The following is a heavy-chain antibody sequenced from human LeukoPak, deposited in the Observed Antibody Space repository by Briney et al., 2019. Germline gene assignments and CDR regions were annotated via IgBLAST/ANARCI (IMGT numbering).Heavy chain of an antibody. CDR2: ISAYNGNT. J-gene: IGHJ4*02. Sequence: ASVKVSCKASGYTFTSYGISWVRQAPGQGLEWIGWISAYNGNTNYAQKLQGRVTMTTDTSTSTAYMELRSLRSDDTAVYYCARGRAVKQQLVQDYWGQGTLVTVSS. CDR1: GYTFTSYG. V-gene: IGHV1-18*01. D-gene: IGHD6-13*01. CDR3: ARGRAVKQQLVQDY.